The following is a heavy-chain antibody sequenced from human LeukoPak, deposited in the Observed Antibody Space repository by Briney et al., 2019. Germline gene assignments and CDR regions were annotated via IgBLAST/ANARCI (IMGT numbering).Heavy chain of an antibody. J-gene: IGHJ1*01. CDR1: GFTFSSYS. D-gene: IGHD3-22*01. V-gene: IGHV3-21*01. Sequence: GSLRLSCAASGFTFSSYSMNWIRQAPGKGLEWVSSISSSSSYIYYADSVKGRFTISRDNAKNSLYLQMNSLRAEDTAVYYCARDRYYDSSGYYNYFQHWGQGTLVTVSS. CDR3: ARDRYYDSSGYYNYFQH. CDR2: ISSSSSYI.